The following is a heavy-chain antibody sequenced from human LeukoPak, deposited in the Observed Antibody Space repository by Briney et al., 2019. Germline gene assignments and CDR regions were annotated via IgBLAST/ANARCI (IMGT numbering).Heavy chain of an antibody. J-gene: IGHJ4*02. CDR3: ARGIFRANWGSGY. V-gene: IGHV1-18*04. CDR1: GYTFTGYY. Sequence: GASVKVSCKASGYTFTGYYMHWVRQAPGQGLEWMGWISAYNGNTNYAQKLQGRVTMTTDTSTSTAYMELRSLRSDDTAVYYCARGIFRANWGSGYWGQGTLVTVSS. D-gene: IGHD7-27*01. CDR2: ISAYNGNT.